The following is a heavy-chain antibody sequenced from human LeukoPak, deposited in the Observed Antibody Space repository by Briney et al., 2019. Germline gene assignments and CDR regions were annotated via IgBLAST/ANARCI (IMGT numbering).Heavy chain of an antibody. CDR1: GLTFSNYN. J-gene: IGHJ5*02. Sequence: GGSLRLSCAASGLTFSNYNMNWVRRAPGKGLEWVSSISTSGSYIYYANSMKGRFTISRDNAKNSLYLQMNSLRVEDSAVYYCATDLIHYYASGAKTWGQGTLVTVSS. V-gene: IGHV3-21*01. CDR2: ISTSGSYI. D-gene: IGHD3-10*01. CDR3: ATDLIHYYASGAKT.